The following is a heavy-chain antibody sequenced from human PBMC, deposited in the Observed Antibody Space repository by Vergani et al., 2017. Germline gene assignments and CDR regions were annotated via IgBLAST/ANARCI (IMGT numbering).Heavy chain of an antibody. J-gene: IGHJ6*03. CDR3: AKDLCTSCYDYYYYVDV. D-gene: IGHD2-2*01. Sequence: QVQLVESGGGVVQPGRSLRLSCAASGFTFSSYGMHWVRQAPGKGLEWVAVISYDGSNKYYADSVKGRFTISRDNSKNTLYLQMNSLRAEDTAVYYCAKDLCTSCYDYYYYVDVWDKGTAVTVSS. CDR1: GFTFSSYG. CDR2: ISYDGSNK. V-gene: IGHV3-30*18.